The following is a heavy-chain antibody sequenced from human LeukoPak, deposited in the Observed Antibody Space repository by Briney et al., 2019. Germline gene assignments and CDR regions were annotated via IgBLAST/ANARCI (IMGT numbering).Heavy chain of an antibody. D-gene: IGHD5-18*01. CDR3: AREEGYSYGYGYYYMDV. CDR1: GGSISSSSYY. Sequence: PSETLSLTCTVSGGSISSSSYYWGWIRQPPGKGLEWIGSIYYSGSTYYNPSLKSRVTISVDTSKNQFSLKLSSVTAADTAVYYCAREEGYSYGYGYYYMDVWGKGTTVTISS. CDR2: IYYSGST. J-gene: IGHJ6*03. V-gene: IGHV4-39*07.